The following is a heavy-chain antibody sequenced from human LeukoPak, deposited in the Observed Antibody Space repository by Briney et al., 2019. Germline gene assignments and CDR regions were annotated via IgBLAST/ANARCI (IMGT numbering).Heavy chain of an antibody. V-gene: IGHV3-7*01. J-gene: IGHJ4*02. CDR1: GFTFSSYW. CDR2: IKQDGSEK. D-gene: IGHD3-22*01. CDR3: ARRARYYDSSGYTP. Sequence: GGSLRLSCAASGFTFSSYWMSWVRQTPGKGLEWVANIKQDGSEKYYVDSVKGRFTISRDNAKNSLYLQMNSLRAEDTAVYYCARRARYYDSSGYTPWGQGTLITVSS.